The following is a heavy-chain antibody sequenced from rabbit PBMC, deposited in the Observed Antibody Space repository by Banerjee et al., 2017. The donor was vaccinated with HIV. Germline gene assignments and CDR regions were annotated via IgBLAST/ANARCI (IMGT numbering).Heavy chain of an antibody. V-gene: IGHV1S40*01. CDR3: ARGSRDYYNGMDL. J-gene: IGHJ6*01. D-gene: IGHD1-1*01. Sequence: QSLEESGGDLVKPGASLTLTCTASGFSFSGAYDMCWVRQAPGKGLEWIACIFAGSSGSTYYASWAKGRFTISKTSSTTVTLQMTSLTAADTATYFCARGSRDYYNGMDLWGQGTLVTVS. CDR2: IFAGSSGST. CDR1: GFSFSGAYD.